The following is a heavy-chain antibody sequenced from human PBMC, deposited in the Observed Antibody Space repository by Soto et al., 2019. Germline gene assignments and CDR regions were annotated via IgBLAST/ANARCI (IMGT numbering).Heavy chain of an antibody. Sequence: GESLKISCNGSGYSFTSYWIGWVRQMPGKGLEWMGIIYPGDSDTRYSPSFQGQVTISADKSISTAYLQWSSLKASDTAMYYCARGGYGDSISNAFDIWGQGTMVTVSS. CDR2: IYPGDSDT. D-gene: IGHD4-17*01. V-gene: IGHV5-51*01. CDR1: GYSFTSYW. J-gene: IGHJ3*02. CDR3: ARGGYGDSISNAFDI.